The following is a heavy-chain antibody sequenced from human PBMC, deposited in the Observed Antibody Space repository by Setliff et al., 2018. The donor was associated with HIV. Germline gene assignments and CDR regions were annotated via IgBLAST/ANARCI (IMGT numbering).Heavy chain of an antibody. CDR2: ISSSSSYT. CDR3: ARDQSATYFYDSAYRPYFDY. V-gene: IGHV3-11*06. D-gene: IGHD3-22*01. Sequence: GGSLRLSCAASGFTFSDYYMSWIRQDPGKGLEWVSYISSSSSYTNYADSVKGRFTISRDNAKHSLYLQMNSLRADDTAMYYCARDQSATYFYDSAYRPYFDYWGQGTLVTVSS. CDR1: GFTFSDYY. J-gene: IGHJ4*01.